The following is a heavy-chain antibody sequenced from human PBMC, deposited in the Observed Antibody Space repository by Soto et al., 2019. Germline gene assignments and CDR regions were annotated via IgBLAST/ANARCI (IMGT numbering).Heavy chain of an antibody. CDR3: ASGYSYGNSGHEDYYSGMDV. V-gene: IGHV1-18*01. J-gene: IGHJ6*02. D-gene: IGHD5-18*01. CDR2: ISAYNGNT. Sequence: QVQLVQSGAEVKKPGTSVKVSCKASAYTFSSHGISWVRQAPGQGLEWMGWISAYNGNTKYAQKLQGRVTMTTDTSTATAYMGLRSLRSDDTAVYYCASGYSYGNSGHEDYYSGMDVWGQGTTVTVSS. CDR1: AYTFSSHG.